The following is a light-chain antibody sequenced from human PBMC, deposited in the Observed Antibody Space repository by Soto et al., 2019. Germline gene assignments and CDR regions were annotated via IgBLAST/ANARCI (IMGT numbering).Light chain of an antibody. J-gene: IGLJ1*01. Sequence: QSVLTQPSSVSGPPGQSITISCTGTSSDVGGYNYVSWYQQHPGKAPKPMIYEVTNRPSGVSDRFSGSKSGNTASLTISGLQAEDEADYYCSSYTSNTTYVFGTGTKVTVL. V-gene: IGLV2-14*01. CDR3: SSYTSNTTYV. CDR2: EVT. CDR1: SSDVGGYNY.